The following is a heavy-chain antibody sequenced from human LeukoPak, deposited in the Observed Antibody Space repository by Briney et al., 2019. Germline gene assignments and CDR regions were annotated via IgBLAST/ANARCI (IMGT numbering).Heavy chain of an antibody. CDR2: IYTSGST. J-gene: IGHJ3*02. Sequence: PSETLSLTCTVSGGSISSGSYYWSWIRRPAGKGLEWIGRIYTSGSTNYNPSLKSRVTISVDTSKNQFSLELSSVTAADTAVYYCARLTVVIDAFDIWGQGTMVTVSS. CDR1: GGSISSGSYY. CDR3: ARLTVVIDAFDI. V-gene: IGHV4-61*02. D-gene: IGHD4-23*01.